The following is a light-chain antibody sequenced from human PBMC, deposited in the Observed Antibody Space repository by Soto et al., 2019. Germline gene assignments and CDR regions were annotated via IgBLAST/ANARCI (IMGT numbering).Light chain of an antibody. J-gene: IGLJ2*01. CDR1: KVGTES. V-gene: IGLV3-21*02. CDR3: QVWDNGRAHVV. Sequence: SSVLTPPPSVSVAPRQTARITCGGIKVGTESVRWYRQKPGQAPGLVVYDDSGRPFGVPDRFSGSRSGNTATLTITGVEAGDEADYYCQVWDNGRAHVVFGGGTKLTVL. CDR2: DDS.